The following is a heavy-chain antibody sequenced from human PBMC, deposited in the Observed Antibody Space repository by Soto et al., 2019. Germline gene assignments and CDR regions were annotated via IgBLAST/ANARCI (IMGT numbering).Heavy chain of an antibody. D-gene: IGHD6-19*01. V-gene: IGHV3-33*01. J-gene: IGHJ4*02. CDR1: GFTFSSYG. CDR2: IWYDGSNK. CDR3: ARGSYSSGWYDLDY. Sequence: QVQLVESGGGVVQPGRSLRLSCAASGFTFSSYGMHWVRQAPGKGLEWVAVIWYDGSNKYYADSVKGRFTISRDNSKNTLYRQMNSLRVEDTAVYYCARGSYSSGWYDLDYWGQGTLVTVSS.